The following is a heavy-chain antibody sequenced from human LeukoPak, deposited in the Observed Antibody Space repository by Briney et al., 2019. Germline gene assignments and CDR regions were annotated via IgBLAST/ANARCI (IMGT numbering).Heavy chain of an antibody. D-gene: IGHD5-12*01. CDR2: IYYSGST. CDR3: ARGGSCYDSLVY. Sequence: PSETLSLTCTVSGGSISSSSYYWGWLRQPPGTGLEWFGSIYYSGSTYYNPSLKSRVTISVDTSKTQFSLQLSSVTAADAAVYYCARGGSCYDSLVYWGQGALVTVSS. V-gene: IGHV4-39*07. CDR1: GGSISSSSYY. J-gene: IGHJ4*02.